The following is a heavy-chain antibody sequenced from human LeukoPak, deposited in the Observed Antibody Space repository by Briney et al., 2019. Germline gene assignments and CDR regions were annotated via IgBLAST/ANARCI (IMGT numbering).Heavy chain of an antibody. V-gene: IGHV1-2*06. D-gene: IGHD4-17*01. Sequence: ASVKVSCKASGYTFTGYYMHWVRQAPGQGLEWMGRINPNSGGTNYAQKFQGRVTMTRDTSISTAYMELSRLRSDDTAVYYCARDSHDDYGDYVWFDPWGQGTLLTVSS. J-gene: IGHJ5*02. CDR3: ARDSHDDYGDYVWFDP. CDR2: INPNSGGT. CDR1: GYTFTGYY.